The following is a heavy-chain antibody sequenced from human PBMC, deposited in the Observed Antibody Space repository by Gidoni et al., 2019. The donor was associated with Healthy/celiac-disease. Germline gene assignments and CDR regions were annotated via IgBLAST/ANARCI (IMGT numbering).Heavy chain of an antibody. CDR2: ISYDGSNK. CDR1: GFTFSSYG. Sequence: QVQLVESGGGVVQPGRSLRLSCAASGFTFSSYGMHWFRQAPGKGLEWVAVISYDGSNKYYTDSVKGRFTISRDNSKNTLYLQMNSLRAEDTAVYYCAKSWGRPYTAPTPGVDHWGQGTLVTVSS. D-gene: IGHD5-18*01. CDR3: AKSWGRPYTAPTPGVDH. J-gene: IGHJ4*02. V-gene: IGHV3-30*18.